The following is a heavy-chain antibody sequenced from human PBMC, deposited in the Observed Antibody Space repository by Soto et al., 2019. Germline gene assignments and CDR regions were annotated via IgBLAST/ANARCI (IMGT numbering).Heavy chain of an antibody. CDR2: MSYDGTNK. Sequence: QVQLVESGGGVVQPGRSLRLSCAASGFTVSSYGMHWVRQAPGKGLEWVAVMSYDGTNKYYADSVKGRFTISRDNSKNTLYLQMNSLRADDTAVHYCAKQGDAEYSGYDYWGQGTLVTVSS. CDR3: AKQGDAEYSGYDY. V-gene: IGHV3-30*18. D-gene: IGHD5-12*01. CDR1: GFTVSSYG. J-gene: IGHJ4*02.